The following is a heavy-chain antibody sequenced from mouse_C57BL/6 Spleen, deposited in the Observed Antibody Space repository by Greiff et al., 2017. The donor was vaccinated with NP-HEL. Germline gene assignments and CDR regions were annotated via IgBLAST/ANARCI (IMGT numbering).Heavy chain of an antibody. CDR1: GYAFTNYL. CDR2: INPGSGGT. J-gene: IGHJ4*01. Sequence: QVQLQQSGAELVRPGTSVKVSCKASGYAFTNYLIEWVKQRPGQGLEWIGVINPGSGGTNYNEKFKGKATLTADKSSSTAYMQLSSLTSEDSAVYFCARKKDYGNYEAMDYWGQGTSVTVSS. V-gene: IGHV1-54*01. D-gene: IGHD2-1*01. CDR3: ARKKDYGNYEAMDY.